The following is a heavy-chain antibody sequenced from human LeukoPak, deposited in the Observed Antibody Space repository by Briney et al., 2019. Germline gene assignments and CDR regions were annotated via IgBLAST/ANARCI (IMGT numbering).Heavy chain of an antibody. CDR3: ARNYDSSGYTAFGY. Sequence: SETLSLTCTVSGGSISGYYWSWIRQLPGKGLEWIGHIYSSGSTKYNPSLKSRVTISVDTSKNQFSLKLSSVTAADTAVYYCARNYDSSGYTAFGYWGRGTLLTVSS. J-gene: IGHJ4*02. CDR2: IYSSGST. CDR1: GGSISGYY. D-gene: IGHD3-22*01. V-gene: IGHV4-59*01.